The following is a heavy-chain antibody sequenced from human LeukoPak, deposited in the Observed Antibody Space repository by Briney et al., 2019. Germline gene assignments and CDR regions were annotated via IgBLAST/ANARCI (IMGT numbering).Heavy chain of an antibody. V-gene: IGHV3-23*01. D-gene: IGHD5-12*01. J-gene: IGHJ4*02. Sequence: GSFELSCAASGFTFSIYAMSGVRPAPGKGLEGVSATSGSGGSTYYADSVKGRFTISRDNSKNTLYLQMNSLRAEDTAVYYCAKDGLKWLRSHFDYWGQGTLVTVSS. CDR1: GFTFSIYA. CDR3: AKDGLKWLRSHFDY. CDR2: TSGSGGST.